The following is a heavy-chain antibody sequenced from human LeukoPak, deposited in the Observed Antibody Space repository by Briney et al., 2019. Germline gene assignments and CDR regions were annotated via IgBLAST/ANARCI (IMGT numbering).Heavy chain of an antibody. CDR2: IKSKTDGGTT. J-gene: IGHJ4*02. V-gene: IGHV3-15*01. CDR3: TTSYYGDPTGFDY. D-gene: IGHD4-17*01. CDR1: GFIFSNAW. Sequence: KAGGSLRLSCAASGFIFSNAWVSWVRQAPGKGLEWVGRIKSKTDGGTTEYAAPVKGRFTISRDDSKNTLYLQMNSLKTEDTAVYYCTTSYYGDPTGFDYWGQGTLVTVSS.